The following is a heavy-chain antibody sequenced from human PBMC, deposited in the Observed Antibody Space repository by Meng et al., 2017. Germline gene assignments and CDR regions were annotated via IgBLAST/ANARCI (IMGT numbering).Heavy chain of an antibody. D-gene: IGHD4-17*01. CDR2: IWYDGSNK. CDR3: TRVFHVETTWHY. J-gene: IGHJ4*02. V-gene: IGHV3-33*01. CDR1: GFTFSSYG. Sequence: GGSLRLSCAASGFTFSSYGMHWVRQAPGKGLEWVAVIWYDGSNKYYADSVKGRFTISRDNSKNTLYLQMNSLRAEDTAVYYCTRVFHVETTWHYWGQGTLVTVSS.